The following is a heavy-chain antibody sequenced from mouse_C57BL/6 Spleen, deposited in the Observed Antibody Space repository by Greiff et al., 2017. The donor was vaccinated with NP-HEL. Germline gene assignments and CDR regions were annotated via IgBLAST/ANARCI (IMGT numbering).Heavy chain of an antibody. Sequence: QVQLKQPGAELVRPGSSVKLSCKASGYTFTSYWMDWVKQRPGQGLEWIGNIYPSDSETHYNQKFKDKATLTVDKSSSTAYMQLSSLTSEDSAVYYCASMVTTGFDYWGQGTTLTVSS. J-gene: IGHJ2*01. V-gene: IGHV1-61*01. CDR3: ASMVTTGFDY. CDR1: GYTFTSYW. D-gene: IGHD2-2*01. CDR2: IYPSDSET.